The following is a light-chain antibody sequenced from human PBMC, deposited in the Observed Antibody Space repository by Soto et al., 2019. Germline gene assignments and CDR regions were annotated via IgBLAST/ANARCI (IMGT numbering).Light chain of an antibody. J-gene: IGLJ2*01. CDR1: SSNIGYNA. CDR2: GNS. Sequence: QSVLTQPPSASGTPGQRVTLSCSGSSSNIGYNAVNWYQQLPGTAPKLLMHGNSQRPSGVPDRFSGSKSGTSASLAISGLRTEDEAYYYCWSYAGNTIFVFGGGTKLTVL. V-gene: IGLV1-44*01. CDR3: WSYAGNTIFV.